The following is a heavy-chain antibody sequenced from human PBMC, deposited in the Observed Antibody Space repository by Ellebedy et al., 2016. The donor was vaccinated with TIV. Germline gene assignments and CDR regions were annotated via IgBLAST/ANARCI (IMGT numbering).Heavy chain of an antibody. D-gene: IGHD6-13*01. CDR3: ARREGYSSSPLGL. Sequence: SETLSLXXTVSGGSISDYYWSWIRQPPGKGPEWIGYIYYSGGTDYNPSLKSRLTISLDTSKNQFSLTLTSVTAADTAVYYCARREGYSSSPLGLWGQGTMVTVSS. V-gene: IGHV4-59*01. CDR2: IYYSGGT. J-gene: IGHJ3*01. CDR1: GGSISDYY.